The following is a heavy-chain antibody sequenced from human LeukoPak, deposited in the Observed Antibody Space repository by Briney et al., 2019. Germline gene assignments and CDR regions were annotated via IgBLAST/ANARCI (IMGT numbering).Heavy chain of an antibody. V-gene: IGHV5-51*01. CDR2: IYPGDSDT. CDR1: GYTFTSYW. Sequence: GESLKISCKGSGYTFTSYWIGWVRQMPGKGLEWKGIIYPGDSDTRYSPSFQGQVTISADKSISTAYLQWSSLKASDTAMYYCARPLCGGDCYSDYFDYWGQGTLVTVSS. J-gene: IGHJ4*02. CDR3: ARPLCGGDCYSDYFDY. D-gene: IGHD2-21*02.